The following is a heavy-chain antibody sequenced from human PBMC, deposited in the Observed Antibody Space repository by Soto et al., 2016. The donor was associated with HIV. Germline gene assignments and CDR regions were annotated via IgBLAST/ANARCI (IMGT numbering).Heavy chain of an antibody. CDR1: GFPFSDYW. CDR2: INSDGSGT. D-gene: IGHD2-2*01. J-gene: IGHJ5*01. V-gene: IGHV3-74*01. Sequence: EVQLVESGGDLVQPGGSLRLSCAASGFPFSDYWMHWVRQAPGKGLVWVSRINSDGSGTEYADSVKGRFTISRDNAKNTVYFQMSSLRADDTALYYCARDFSNSWFEYWGQGTLVTVSS. CDR3: ARDFSNSWFEY.